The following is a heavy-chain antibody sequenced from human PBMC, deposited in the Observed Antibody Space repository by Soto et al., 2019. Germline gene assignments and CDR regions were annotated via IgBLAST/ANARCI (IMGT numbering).Heavy chain of an antibody. D-gene: IGHD3-16*01. CDR2: AYYSGTT. CDR1: GVSINSYY. Sequence: SETLSLTCTVSGVSINSYYWTWIRQPPGKGLEWIGYAYYSGTTNYNPSLKSRVTTSVHTSKNQFSLKLTSVTTADTAVYYCARVTWGPGGVLADVDYWGQGALVTVSS. J-gene: IGHJ4*02. V-gene: IGHV4-59*01. CDR3: ARVTWGPGGVLADVDY.